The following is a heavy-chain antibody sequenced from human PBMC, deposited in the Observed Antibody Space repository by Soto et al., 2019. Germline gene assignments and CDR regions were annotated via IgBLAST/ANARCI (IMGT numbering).Heavy chain of an antibody. CDR3: ARGVYYDFWSGPDYYYYYMDV. Sequence: QVPLVQSGAEVKKPGASVKVSCKASGYTFTSYDINWVRQATGQGLEWMGWMNPNSGNTGYAQKFQGRVTMTRNTSISTAYMELSSLRSEDTAVYYCARGVYYDFWSGPDYYYYYMDVWGKGTTVTVSS. CDR1: GYTFTSYD. D-gene: IGHD3-3*01. V-gene: IGHV1-8*01. J-gene: IGHJ6*03. CDR2: MNPNSGNT.